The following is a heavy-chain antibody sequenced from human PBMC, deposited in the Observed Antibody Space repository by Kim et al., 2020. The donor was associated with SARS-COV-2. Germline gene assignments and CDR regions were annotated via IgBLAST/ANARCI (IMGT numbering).Heavy chain of an antibody. J-gene: IGHJ4*02. CDR2: ISYDGSNK. CDR1: GFTFSSYG. D-gene: IGHD6-19*01. CDR3: VCSLDY. V-gene: IGHV3-30*03. Sequence: RGSLRLSCAASGFTFSSYGMHWVRQAPGKGLEWVAVISYDGSNKYYADSVKGRFTISRDNSKNTLYLQMNSLRAEDTAVYYCVCSLDYWGQGTLVTVSS.